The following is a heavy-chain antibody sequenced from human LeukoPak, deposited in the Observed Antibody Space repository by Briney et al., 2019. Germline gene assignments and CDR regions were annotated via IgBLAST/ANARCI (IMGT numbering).Heavy chain of an antibody. V-gene: IGHV1-24*01. D-gene: IGHD6-13*01. Sequence: ASVKVSCKASGGTFSSYAISWVRQAPGKGLEWMGGFDPEGGETIYAQKFQGRVTMTEDTSTDTAYMELSSLRPEDTAVYYCATAVQQQLEDAFDIWGQGTMVTVSS. CDR2: FDPEGGET. J-gene: IGHJ3*02. CDR3: ATAVQQQLEDAFDI. CDR1: GGTFSSYA.